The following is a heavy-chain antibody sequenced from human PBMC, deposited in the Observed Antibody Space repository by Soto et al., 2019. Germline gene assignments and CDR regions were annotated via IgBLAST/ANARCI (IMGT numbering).Heavy chain of an antibody. J-gene: IGHJ6*02. CDR2: IYSGGST. D-gene: IGHD3-10*01. Sequence: PGGSLRLSCAASGFTVSSNYMSWVRQAPGKGLEWVSVIYSGGSTYYADSVKGRFTISRDNSKNTLYLQMNSLRAEDTAVYYCARYIGSGSLVGEGMDVWGQGTTVTVSS. CDR3: ARYIGSGSLVGEGMDV. CDR1: GFTVSSNY. V-gene: IGHV3-66*01.